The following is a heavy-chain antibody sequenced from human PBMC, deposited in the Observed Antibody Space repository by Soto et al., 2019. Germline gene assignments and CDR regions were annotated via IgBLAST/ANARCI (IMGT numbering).Heavy chain of an antibody. Sequence: GGSLRLSCVASGFTFRNFVMRWVRQTPGKGLEWVSTITETGGDAYYTDSVKGRFTISRDNSKNTLYLQMSSLRAEDTALYYCTKASSDRHHMDVWGQGTTVTVSS. J-gene: IGHJ6*02. V-gene: IGHV3-23*01. CDR1: GFTFRNFV. CDR3: TKASSDRHHMDV. CDR2: ITETGGDA.